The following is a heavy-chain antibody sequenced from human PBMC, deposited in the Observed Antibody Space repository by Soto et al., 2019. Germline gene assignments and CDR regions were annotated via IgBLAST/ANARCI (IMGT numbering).Heavy chain of an antibody. D-gene: IGHD3-16*01. CDR2: ISGYNGHT. CDR1: GYTFTTYG. CDR3: AREGEMPYYYYGLDV. Sequence: QVQLVQSGAEVRKPGASVKVSCKASGYTFTTYGISWVRQAPGQGLEWMGWISGYNGHTKYAQKFQSRATITTDTSTSTFYMDPRSLRSDDTAVYYCAREGEMPYYYYGLDVWGQGTTVTVSS. V-gene: IGHV1-18*01. J-gene: IGHJ6*02.